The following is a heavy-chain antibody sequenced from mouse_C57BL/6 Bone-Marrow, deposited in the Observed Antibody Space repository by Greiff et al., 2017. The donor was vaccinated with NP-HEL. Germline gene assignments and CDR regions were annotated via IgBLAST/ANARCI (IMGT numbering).Heavy chain of an antibody. J-gene: IGHJ4*01. CDR1: GYTFTSYG. Sequence: QVQLQQSGAELARPGASVKLSCKASGYTFTSYGIRWVKQRPGRGLEWIGEIYPRSGNTYYNEKFKGKATLTADTSSNTAYLQLSSLTSEDTAVYYCARGVTAHYYAMDYWGQGTSVTVSS. CDR2: IYPRSGNT. CDR3: ARGVTAHYYAMDY. D-gene: IGHD2-2*01. V-gene: IGHV1-81*01.